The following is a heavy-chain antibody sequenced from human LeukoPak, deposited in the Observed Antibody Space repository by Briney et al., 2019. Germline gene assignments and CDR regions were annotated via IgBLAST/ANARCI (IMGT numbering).Heavy chain of an antibody. CDR2: ISWNSGSI. CDR3: AKDIGWGDSGSYSLLDY. V-gene: IGHV3-9*01. D-gene: IGHD1-26*01. CDR1: GFTFDDYA. Sequence: PGRSLRLSCAASGFTFDDYAMHWVRQAPGKGLEWVSGISWNSGSIGYADSVKGRFTISRDNAKNSLYLQMNSLRAEDTALYYCAKDIGWGDSGSYSLLDYWGQGTLVTVSS. J-gene: IGHJ4*02.